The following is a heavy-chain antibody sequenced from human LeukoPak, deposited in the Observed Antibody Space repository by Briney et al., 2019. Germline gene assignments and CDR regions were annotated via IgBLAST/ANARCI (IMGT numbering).Heavy chain of an antibody. V-gene: IGHV3-21*01. CDR2: ISSSSSYI. CDR3: ARGAAAATYFDY. J-gene: IGHJ4*02. CDR1: GFTFNTYT. Sequence: GGSLRLSCAASGFTFNTYTMNWVRQAPGKGLEWVSSISSSSSYIYYADSVKGRFTISRDNAKNSLYLQTNSLRAEDTAVYYCARGAAAATYFDYWGQGTLVTVSS. D-gene: IGHD6-13*01.